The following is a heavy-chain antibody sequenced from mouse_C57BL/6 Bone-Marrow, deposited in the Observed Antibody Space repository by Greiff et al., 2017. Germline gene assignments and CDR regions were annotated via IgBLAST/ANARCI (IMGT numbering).Heavy chain of an antibody. D-gene: IGHD3-2*02. Sequence: EVKLVESGGDLVKPGGSLKLSCAASGFTFSSYGMSWVRQTPDKRLEWVATISSGGSYTYYPDSVKGRFTISRDNAKNTLYLQMSILKSEDTAMYYCARHDSSGYDWYFDVWGTGTTVTVSS. V-gene: IGHV5-6*01. CDR3: ARHDSSGYDWYFDV. CDR2: ISSGGSYT. CDR1: GFTFSSYG. J-gene: IGHJ1*03.